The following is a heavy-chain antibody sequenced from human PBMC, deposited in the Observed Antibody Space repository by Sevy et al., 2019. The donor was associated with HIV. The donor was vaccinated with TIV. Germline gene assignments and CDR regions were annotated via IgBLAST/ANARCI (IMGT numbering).Heavy chain of an antibody. CDR2: INGDGGSA. Sequence: GGSLRLSSAASGFPFSSFAMSWVRHIPGKGLEWVSTINGDGGSAYYADSVKGRFTLSRDNSNNTVFLQMNRLRDEDTAVYYCARPTPRIAPSSAAFFDYWGQGTLVTVSS. J-gene: IGHJ4*02. CDR3: ARPTPRIAPSSAAFFDY. V-gene: IGHV3-23*01. CDR1: GFPFSSFA. D-gene: IGHD1-26*01.